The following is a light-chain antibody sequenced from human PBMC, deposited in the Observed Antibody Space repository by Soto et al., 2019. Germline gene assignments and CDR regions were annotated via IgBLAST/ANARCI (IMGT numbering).Light chain of an antibody. V-gene: IGLV2-8*01. J-gene: IGLJ2*01. Sequence: QSALTQPPSASGSPGQSVTISCTGTRSDVGDYNYVSWYQQHAGKAPKLLIYEVTKRPSGVPDRFSGSKSANTASLTVSGLQAEDEADYYCSSYAGSDNFEVFGGGTKLTVL. CDR2: EVT. CDR1: RSDVGDYNY. CDR3: SSYAGSDNFEV.